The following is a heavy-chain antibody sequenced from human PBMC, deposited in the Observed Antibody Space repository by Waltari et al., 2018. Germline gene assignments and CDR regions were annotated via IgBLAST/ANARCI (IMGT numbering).Heavy chain of an antibody. CDR3: ARPPPEGPTDAFDI. CDR2: ISYDESNK. V-gene: IGHV3-30-3*01. CDR1: GLTFSSYA. J-gene: IGHJ3*02. Sequence: QVQLVESGGGVVQPGRSLRLSCAASGLTFSSYAMHWVRQAPGKGLEWVAVISYDESNKYYADSVKGRFTISRDNAKNTLYLQMNSLRAEDTAVYYCARPPPEGPTDAFDIWGQGTMVTVSS.